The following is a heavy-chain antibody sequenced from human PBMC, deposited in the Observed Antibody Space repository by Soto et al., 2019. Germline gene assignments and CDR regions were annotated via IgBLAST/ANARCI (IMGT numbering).Heavy chain of an antibody. V-gene: IGHV4-30-2*01. D-gene: IGHD2-2*01. CDR1: GAPITWGDYS. CDR3: ARGRVVVPAAVMFNCLDP. Sequence: KTSETLSLTCATSGAPITWGDYSWNWIRQPPGKGLEWIGYIFHGGSTYYNPSLRSRVTISVDRSRTQFSLKMSSVTAADTAVYYCARGRVVVPAAVMFNCLDPWGQGALVTVSS. CDR2: IFHGGST. J-gene: IGHJ5*02.